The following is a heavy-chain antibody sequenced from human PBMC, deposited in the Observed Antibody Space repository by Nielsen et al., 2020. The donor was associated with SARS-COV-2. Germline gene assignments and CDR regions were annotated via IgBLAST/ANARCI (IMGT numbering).Heavy chain of an antibody. V-gene: IGHV3-30*18. CDR1: GFTFSSYG. J-gene: IGHJ4*02. CDR3: AKDRGGSGWYLEDY. Sequence: GGSLSLSCAASGFTFSSYGMHWVRQAPGKGLEWVAVISYDGSNKYYADSVKGRFTISRDNSKNTLYLQMNSLRAEDTAVYYCAKDRGGSGWYLEDYWGQGTLVTVSS. D-gene: IGHD6-19*01. CDR2: ISYDGSNK.